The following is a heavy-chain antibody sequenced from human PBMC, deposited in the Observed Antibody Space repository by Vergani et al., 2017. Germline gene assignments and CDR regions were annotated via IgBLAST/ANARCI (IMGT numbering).Heavy chain of an antibody. CDR3: TTLRDGSLIVLMVYAIKGLFDY. CDR1: GFTFSSYA. V-gene: IGHV3-15*01. D-gene: IGHD2-8*01. CDR2: IKSKTDGGTT. Sequence: EVQLLESGGGLVQPGGSLRLSCAASGFTFSSYAMSWVRQAPGKGLEWVGRIKSKTDGGTTDYAAPVKGRFTISRDDSKNTLYLQMNSLKTEDTAVYYCTTLRDGSLIVLMVYAIKGLFDYWGQGTLVTVSS. J-gene: IGHJ4*02.